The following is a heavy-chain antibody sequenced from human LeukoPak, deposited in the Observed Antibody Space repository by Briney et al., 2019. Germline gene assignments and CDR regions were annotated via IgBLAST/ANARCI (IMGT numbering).Heavy chain of an antibody. J-gene: IGHJ3*02. V-gene: IGHV1-2*02. D-gene: IGHD3-22*01. CDR3: ARGVVVVTDAFDI. Sequence: GPVKVSCKASGYTFTGYYMHWVRQAPGQGLEWMGWINPNSGGTNYAQKFQGRVTMTRDTSISTAYMELSRLRSDDTAVYYCARGVVVVTDAFDIWGQGTMVTVSS. CDR1: GYTFTGYY. CDR2: INPNSGGT.